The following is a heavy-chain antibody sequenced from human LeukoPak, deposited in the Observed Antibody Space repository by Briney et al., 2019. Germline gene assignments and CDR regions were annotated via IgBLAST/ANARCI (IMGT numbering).Heavy chain of an antibody. V-gene: IGHV3-23*01. CDR3: AKAGPGTMTFDAFDI. CDR1: ACTFSDYV. CDR2: ITASGERT. Sequence: GGSLRLSCPACACTFSDYVRSWIRQPPGKGQEWVLTITASGERTYHADSVRGRFTISRDNSKNTLHLQMNSLRADDTAVYYCAKAGPGTMTFDAFDIWGQGTVVTVSS. J-gene: IGHJ3*02. D-gene: IGHD3-22*01.